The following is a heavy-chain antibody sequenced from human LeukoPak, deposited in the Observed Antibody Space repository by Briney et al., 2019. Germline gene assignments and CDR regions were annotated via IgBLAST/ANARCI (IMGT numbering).Heavy chain of an antibody. CDR1: GFTFSSYG. CDR3: AKATYSSSWSPFDY. V-gene: IGHV3-33*06. CDR2: IWYDGSNK. D-gene: IGHD6-13*01. J-gene: IGHJ4*02. Sequence: GGSLRLSWAASGFTFSSYGMHWVRQARGKGLEWVAVIWYDGSNKYYADSVKGRFTISRDNSKNTLYLQMNSLRAEDTAVYYCAKATYSSSWSPFDYWGQGTLVTVSS.